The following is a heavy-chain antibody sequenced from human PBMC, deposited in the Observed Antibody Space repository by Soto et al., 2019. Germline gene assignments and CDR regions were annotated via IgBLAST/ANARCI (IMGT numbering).Heavy chain of an antibody. Sequence: EVQLVESGGGLVQPGGSLRLSCAASGFTFSSYWMVWVSQAPGKGLGWVSNINQDGSKKYYVESVKGRFTISRDNGKNSLYLQMNTLRAEDTAVYYCAEGTTGWGQGTLVTVSS. D-gene: IGHD3-10*01. J-gene: IGHJ4*02. V-gene: IGHV3-7*03. CDR3: AEGTTG. CDR2: INQDGSKK. CDR1: GFTFSSYW.